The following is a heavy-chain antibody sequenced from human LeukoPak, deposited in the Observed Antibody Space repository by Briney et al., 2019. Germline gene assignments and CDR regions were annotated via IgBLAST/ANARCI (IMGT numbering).Heavy chain of an antibody. J-gene: IGHJ4*02. CDR2: MNPNSGNT. V-gene: IGHV1-8*01. Sequence: ASVKVSSKASGYTFTSYDINWVRQATGQGLEWMGWMNPNSGNTGYAQKFQGRVTMTRNTSISTAYMELSSLRSEDTAVYYCARRGNWNDPYGIGYWGQGTLVTVSS. D-gene: IGHD1-1*01. CDR1: GYTFTSYD. CDR3: ARRGNWNDPYGIGY.